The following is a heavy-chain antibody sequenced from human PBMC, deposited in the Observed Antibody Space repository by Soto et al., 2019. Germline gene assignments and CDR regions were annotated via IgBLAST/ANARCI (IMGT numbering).Heavy chain of an antibody. V-gene: IGHV4-59*01. CDR3: ARRYGYAFDI. CDR2: IYYSGST. Sequence: QVQLQESGPGLVKPSETLSLTCTVSGGSISSYYWSWIRQPPGKGLEWIGYIYYSGSTNYNPSLKSRVTISVDTSKNQFSLKLRSVTAADTVVHYCARRYGYAFDIWGQGTMVTVSS. CDR1: GGSISSYY. J-gene: IGHJ3*02. D-gene: IGHD4-17*01.